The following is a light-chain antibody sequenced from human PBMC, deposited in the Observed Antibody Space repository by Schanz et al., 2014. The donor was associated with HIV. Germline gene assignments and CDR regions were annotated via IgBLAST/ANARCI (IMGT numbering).Light chain of an antibody. J-gene: IGLJ1*01. CDR3: GSYTSTSTYV. CDR2: DVT. V-gene: IGLV2-14*03. CDR1: SSDIGGYDV. Sequence: QSALTQPASVSGSPGQSITISCTGTSSDIGGYDVVSWYQQHPDKAPKLIIYDVTTRPSGISYRFSGSKSGNTASLTISGLQAEDEADYYCGSYTSTSTYVFGTGTKVPVL.